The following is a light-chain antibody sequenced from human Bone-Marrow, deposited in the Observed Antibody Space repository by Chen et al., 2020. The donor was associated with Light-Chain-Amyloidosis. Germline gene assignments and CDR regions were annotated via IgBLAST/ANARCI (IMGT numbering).Light chain of an antibody. CDR1: DLPTKY. CDR3: QSADSSGTYEVI. Sequence: SYELTQPPSVSAAPVQTARITCSGDDLPTKYAYWYRQKPGQAPVLVIHRDTERPSGISERFTGSSSGTTATLTISGVQAEDEADYHCQSADSSGTYEVIFGGGTKLTV. J-gene: IGLJ2*01. CDR2: RDT. V-gene: IGLV3-25*03.